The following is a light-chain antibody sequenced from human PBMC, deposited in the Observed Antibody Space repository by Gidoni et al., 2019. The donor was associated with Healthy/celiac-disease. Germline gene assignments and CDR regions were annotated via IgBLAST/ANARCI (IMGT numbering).Light chain of an antibody. CDR3: QQRSNWPIFT. CDR1: QSVSSY. V-gene: IGKV3-11*01. CDR2: DAS. J-gene: IGKJ3*01. Sequence: EIVLTHSPATLSLSPGERATLSCRASQSVSSYLAWYQQKPGQAPRLLIYDASNRATGIPARFSGSGYGKDFTLTISSLEPEDVAVYYCQQRSNWPIFTFGPGTKVDIK.